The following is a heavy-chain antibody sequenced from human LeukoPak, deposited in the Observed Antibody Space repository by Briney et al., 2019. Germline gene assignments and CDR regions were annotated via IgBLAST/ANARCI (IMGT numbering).Heavy chain of an antibody. CDR3: ARADIVVVVAATRPYYYYYYGMDV. CDR1: GYTFTSYD. J-gene: IGHJ6*02. CDR2: MNPNSGNT. D-gene: IGHD2-15*01. V-gene: IGHV1-8*01. Sequence: GASVKVSCKASGYTFTSYDINWVRQATGQGLEWMGWMNPNSGNTGYAQKFQGRVTMTRNTSISTAYMELSSLRSEDTAVYYCARADIVVVVAATRPYYYYYYGMDVWGQGTTVTVSS.